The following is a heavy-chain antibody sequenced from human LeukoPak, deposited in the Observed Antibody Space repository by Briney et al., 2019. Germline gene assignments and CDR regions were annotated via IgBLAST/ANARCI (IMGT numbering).Heavy chain of an antibody. J-gene: IGHJ4*02. CDR3: ASSNEYYYDSSGYFGY. CDR2: IYHSGST. D-gene: IGHD3-22*01. CDR1: GYSISSGYY. Sequence: SETLSLTCTVSGYSISSGYYWGWIRQPPGKGLEWIGSIYHSGSTYYNPSLKSRDTISVDTSKNQFSLKLSSVTAADTAVYYCASSNEYYYDSSGYFGYWGQGTLVTVSS. V-gene: IGHV4-38-2*02.